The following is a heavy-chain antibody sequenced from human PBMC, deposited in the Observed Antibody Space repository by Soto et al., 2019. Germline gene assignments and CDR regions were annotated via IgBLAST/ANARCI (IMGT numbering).Heavy chain of an antibody. D-gene: IGHD1-7*01. J-gene: IGHJ5*02. CDR1: GGSISSGGYS. Sequence: SETLSLTCAVSGGSISSGGYSWNWIRQPPGKGLEWIGYIYHSGSTYYNPSLKSRVTISVDRSKNQFSLKLSSVTAADTAVYYCARGLQDNWNYDWFDPWGQGTLVTVSS. CDR3: ARGLQDNWNYDWFDP. CDR2: IYHSGST. V-gene: IGHV4-30-2*01.